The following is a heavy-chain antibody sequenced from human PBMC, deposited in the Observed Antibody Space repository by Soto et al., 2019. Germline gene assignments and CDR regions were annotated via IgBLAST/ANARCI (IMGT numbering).Heavy chain of an antibody. CDR2: ITWDSGDI. Sequence: EVQLVESGGGLVQPGRYLSLSCAASGLTFDDFTMHWVRQAPGKGLEWVSSITWDSGDIDYEDAAKVRFTISRVNAKNSLYLQRNSLRPEDTALYYCVKDTSYSGSHRAFEICGQGTMVTVSS. J-gene: IGHJ3*02. CDR1: GLTFDDFT. D-gene: IGHD1-26*01. V-gene: IGHV3-9*01. CDR3: VKDTSYSGSHRAFEI.